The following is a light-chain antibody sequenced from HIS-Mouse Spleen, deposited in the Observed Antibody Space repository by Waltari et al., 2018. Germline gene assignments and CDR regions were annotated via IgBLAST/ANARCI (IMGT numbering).Light chain of an antibody. J-gene: IGLJ3*02. CDR1: SPNIGSSY. CDR2: RNN. V-gene: IGLV1-47*01. Sequence: QSVLTQPPSASGTPGQRVTIPCSGSSPNIGSSYVSFYQHLPGTAPKPLIYRNNQRPSGVPDRFSGSKSGTSASLAISGLRSEDEADYYCAAWDDSLSGPVFGGGTKLTVL. CDR3: AAWDDSLSGPV.